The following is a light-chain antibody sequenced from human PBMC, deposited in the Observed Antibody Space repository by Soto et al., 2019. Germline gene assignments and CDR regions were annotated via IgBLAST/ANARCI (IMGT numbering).Light chain of an antibody. Sequence: DIQMTQSPSTLSASVGDRVTITCRASQSISTWLAWYQQKPGKAPRLLIYDASSLESGVPSRFSGSGSGTEFTLTISSLQPGDFATYYCQQYNSYSIFTFGPRTKVDIK. V-gene: IGKV1-5*01. CDR1: QSISTW. J-gene: IGKJ3*01. CDR2: DAS. CDR3: QQYNSYSIFT.